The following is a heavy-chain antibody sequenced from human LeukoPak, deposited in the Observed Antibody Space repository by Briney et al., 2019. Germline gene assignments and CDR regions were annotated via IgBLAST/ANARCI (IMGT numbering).Heavy chain of an antibody. CDR1: GFSFSDYG. D-gene: IGHD1-1*01. Sequence: GGSLRLSCAASGFSFSDYGMHWIRQAPGKGLEWVAVISYDGSNKYYADSVKGRFTISRDNSKNTLYLQMNSLRAEDTAVYYCAKLFTGTTSESYWGQGTLVTVSS. CDR2: ISYDGSNK. J-gene: IGHJ4*02. V-gene: IGHV3-30*18. CDR3: AKLFTGTTSESY.